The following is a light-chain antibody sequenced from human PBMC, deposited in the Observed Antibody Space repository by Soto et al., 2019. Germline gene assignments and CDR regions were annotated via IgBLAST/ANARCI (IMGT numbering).Light chain of an antibody. CDR3: SSITSNRIYI. CDR2: GVT. Sequence: QSVLTQPTSVSGSPGQSITISCTGNHNDIGTYDYVSWYQQHPGRAPRLLIHGVTTRPSGISDRFSASKSGLTASLTISGLQPEDEADYYFSSITSNRIYIYGPGTKVTVL. V-gene: IGLV2-14*03. J-gene: IGLJ1*01. CDR1: HNDIGTYDY.